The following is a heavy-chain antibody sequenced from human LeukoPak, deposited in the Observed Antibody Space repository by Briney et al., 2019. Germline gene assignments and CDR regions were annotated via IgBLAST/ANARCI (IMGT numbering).Heavy chain of an antibody. D-gene: IGHD3-22*01. CDR1: GYTFTDYY. Sequence: ASVKVSCKASGYTFTDYYMHWVRQAPGQGLEWMGWINPNRGGTHYAQNLQGRVTMSRDTSISTAYMELSRLTSDDTAVYYCAKSSRAIVQPTSNAFDLWGQGTIVTVSS. CDR3: AKSSRAIVQPTSNAFDL. V-gene: IGHV1-2*02. J-gene: IGHJ3*01. CDR2: INPNRGGT.